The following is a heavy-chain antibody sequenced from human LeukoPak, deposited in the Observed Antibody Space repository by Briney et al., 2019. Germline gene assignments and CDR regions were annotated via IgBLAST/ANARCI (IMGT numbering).Heavy chain of an antibody. Sequence: ASVKVSCKASGYTFTGYYMHWVRQAPGQGLEWMGLINPNSGGTNYAQKFQDRVTMTRDTSISTAYMELSRLRSDDTAVYYCARDPAPVVVAAKFFDYWGQGTLVTVSS. D-gene: IGHD2-15*01. CDR2: INPNSGGT. CDR3: ARDPAPVVVAAKFFDY. J-gene: IGHJ4*02. CDR1: GYTFTGYY. V-gene: IGHV1-2*02.